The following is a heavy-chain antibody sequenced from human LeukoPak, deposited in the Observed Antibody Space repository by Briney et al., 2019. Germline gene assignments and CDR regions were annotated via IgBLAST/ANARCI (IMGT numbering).Heavy chain of an antibody. D-gene: IGHD3-22*01. CDR2: ISGSGGST. J-gene: IGHJ1*01. CDR3: AKDYPLAIYDSSGYYEHFQH. V-gene: IGHV3-23*01. CDR1: GFTFSSYA. Sequence: GGSLRLSCAASGFTFSSYAMSWVRQAPGKGLEWVSAISGSGGSTYYADSVKGRFTISRDNSKNTLYLQMNSLRAEDTAVYYCAKDYPLAIYDSSGYYEHFQHWGQGTLVTVSS.